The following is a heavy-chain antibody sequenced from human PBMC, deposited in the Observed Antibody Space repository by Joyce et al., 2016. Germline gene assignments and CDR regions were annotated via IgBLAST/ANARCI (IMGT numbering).Heavy chain of an antibody. CDR2: ILPGYADT. CDR1: GYSFTNCW. Sequence: EVQLVQSGAEVKRPGESLKISCKASGYSFTNCWIGWVRQMRGKGLVGRVIILPGYADTRYRPSCQGQVTISADKSISTSYLQWSSLKASDTTMYYCARNYYGSGSYYRAFDYWGQGTLVTVSS. CDR3: ARNYYGSGSYYRAFDY. D-gene: IGHD3-10*01. J-gene: IGHJ4*02. V-gene: IGHV5-51*01.